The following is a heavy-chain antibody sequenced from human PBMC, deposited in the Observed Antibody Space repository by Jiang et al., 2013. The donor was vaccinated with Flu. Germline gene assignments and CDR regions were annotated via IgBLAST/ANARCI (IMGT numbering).Heavy chain of an antibody. D-gene: IGHD4-17*01. V-gene: IGHV3-30-3*01. J-gene: IGHJ6*02. CDR2: ISYDGSNK. CDR1: GFTFSSYA. CDR3: ARTEPGGTTVSTWGYYYYGMDV. Sequence: VQLVESGGGVVRPGRSLRLSCAASGFTFSSYAMHWVRQAPGKGLEWVAVISYDGSNKYYADSVKGRFTISRDNSKNTLYLQMNSLRAEDTAVYYCARTEPGGTTVSTWGYYYYGMDVVGPRDHGHRLL.